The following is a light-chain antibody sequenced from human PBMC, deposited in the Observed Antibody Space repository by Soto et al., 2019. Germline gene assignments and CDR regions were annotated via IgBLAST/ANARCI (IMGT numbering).Light chain of an antibody. J-gene: IGLJ3*02. CDR1: TGAVTSGYF. Sequence: QAVVTQEPSLTVSPGGTVTLTCASSTGAVTSGYFANWFQQKPGQAPRSLIYSTTKRHSWTPARFSGSLLGGKAALTLSGVQPEDEADYYCLLYYGGAQPRVFGGGTKLTVL. CDR3: LLYYGGAQPRV. CDR2: STT. V-gene: IGLV7-43*01.